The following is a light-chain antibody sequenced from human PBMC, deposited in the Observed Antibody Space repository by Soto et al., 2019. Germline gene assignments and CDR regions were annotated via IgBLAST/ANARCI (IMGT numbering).Light chain of an antibody. J-gene: IGLJ1*01. CDR2: EVS. V-gene: IGLV2-14*01. CDR1: SSDVGGYNY. CDR3: SSYTSISIYV. Sequence: QSVLTQPASVSGSPGQSITISCTGTSSDVGGYNYVSWYQHHPGKAPRLMIYEVSNRPSGVSDRFSGSKSGNTASLTISGLLAEDEADYCCSSYTSISIYVFGTGTKVTVL.